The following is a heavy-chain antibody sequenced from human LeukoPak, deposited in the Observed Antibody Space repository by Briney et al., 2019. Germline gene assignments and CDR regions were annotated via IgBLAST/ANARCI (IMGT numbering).Heavy chain of an antibody. CDR1: GGSISSYY. J-gene: IGHJ6*03. D-gene: IGHD1-1*01. CDR2: IYTSGST. V-gene: IGHV4-4*07. Sequence: SETLSLTCTVSGGSISSYYWSWIRQPAGKGLEWIGRIYTSGSTNYNPSLKSRVTMSVDTSKNQFSLKLSSVTAADTAVYYCARTGQQERPPPLIGYYYMDVWGKGTTVTVSS. CDR3: ARTGQQERPPPLIGYYYMDV.